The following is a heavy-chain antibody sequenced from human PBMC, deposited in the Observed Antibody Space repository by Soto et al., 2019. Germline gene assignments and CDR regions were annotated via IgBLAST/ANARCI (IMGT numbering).Heavy chain of an antibody. V-gene: IGHV4-39*01. CDR1: GGSISSSSYY. D-gene: IGHD4-17*01. J-gene: IGHJ4*02. Sequence: SETLSLTCTVSGGSISSSSYYWGWIRQPPGKGLEWIGSIYYSGSTYYNPSLKSRVTISVDTSENQFSLKLSSVTAADTAVYYCASSYGDYVSYWGQGTLVTVSS. CDR2: IYYSGST. CDR3: ASSYGDYVSY.